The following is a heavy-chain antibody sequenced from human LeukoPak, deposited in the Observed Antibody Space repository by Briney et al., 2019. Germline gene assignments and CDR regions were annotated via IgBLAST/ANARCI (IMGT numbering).Heavy chain of an antibody. CDR1: GFTFGDYI. D-gene: IGHD3-22*01. J-gene: IGHJ4*02. CDR2: IRRKAYGGTT. CDR3: TRPARISMIVGDLGYFHY. Sequence: GGSLGLSCTASGFTFGDYIMSWFRQAPGKGLEWVGFIRRKAYGGTTEYAASVKGRFTISRDDSKSIAYLQMNSLKTEDTAMYYCTRPARISMIVGDLGYFHYWGQGTLVTVSS. V-gene: IGHV3-49*03.